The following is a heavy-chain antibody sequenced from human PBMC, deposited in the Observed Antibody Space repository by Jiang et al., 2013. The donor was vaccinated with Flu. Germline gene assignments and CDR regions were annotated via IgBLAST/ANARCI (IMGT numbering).Heavy chain of an antibody. CDR3: AKDLEGAVAGAGT. D-gene: IGHD6-19*01. Sequence: EWVAFIRYDGSINTMQDSVKGRFTISRDNSKNTLYLQMNSLRAEDTAVYYCAKDLEGAVAGAGTWGQGTLVTVSS. V-gene: IGHV3-30*02. J-gene: IGHJ5*02. CDR2: IRYDGSI.